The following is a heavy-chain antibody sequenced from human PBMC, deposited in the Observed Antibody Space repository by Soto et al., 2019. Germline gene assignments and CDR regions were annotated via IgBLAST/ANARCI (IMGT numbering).Heavy chain of an antibody. CDR2: ISGSGGST. CDR1: GFTFSSYA. D-gene: IGHD1-1*01. CDR3: AKDLTTRARSIYYGMDV. Sequence: GGSLRLSCAASGFTFSSYAMSWVRQAPGKGLEWVSAISGSGGSTYYADSVKGRFTISRDNSKNTLYLQMNSLRAEDTAVYYCAKDLTTRARSIYYGMDVWGQGTTVTVSS. V-gene: IGHV3-23*01. J-gene: IGHJ6*02.